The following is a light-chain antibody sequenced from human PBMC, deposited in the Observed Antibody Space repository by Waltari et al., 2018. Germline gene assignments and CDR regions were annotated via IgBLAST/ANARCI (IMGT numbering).Light chain of an antibody. V-gene: IGKV1-9*01. CDR2: AAS. CDR1: QGINKH. J-gene: IGKJ4*01. CDR3: QQVNSYSPA. Sequence: DVQLTQSPSFLSASVVDRVTITCRASQGINKHLALYQQKSGKAPKLLIYAASTLHSGVPSRFSGSGSGTEFSLASSSLQAGDFANYYCQQVNSYSPAFGGGTKVEIK.